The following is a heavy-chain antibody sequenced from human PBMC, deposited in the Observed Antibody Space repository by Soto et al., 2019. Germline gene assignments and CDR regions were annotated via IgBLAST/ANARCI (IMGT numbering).Heavy chain of an antibody. D-gene: IGHD1-26*01. CDR1: GFTFSSFG. Sequence: GGSLRLPCVASGFTFSSFGMHWVRQAPGRGLEWVAVISYDGTNKYYADSVKGRFTISRDKSENTLYLQMNSLRPEDTAIYYCAKGVNSAYYYGVDVWGQGTTVTVSS. CDR2: ISYDGTNK. CDR3: AKGVNSAYYYGVDV. V-gene: IGHV3-30*18. J-gene: IGHJ6*02.